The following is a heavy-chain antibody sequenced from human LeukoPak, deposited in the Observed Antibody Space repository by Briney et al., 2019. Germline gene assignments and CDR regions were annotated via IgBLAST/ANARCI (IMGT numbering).Heavy chain of an antibody. J-gene: IGHJ6*02. D-gene: IGHD2-8*01. CDR1: GFTFSSYA. V-gene: IGHV3-30-3*01. CDR3: ARDVNGDYGMDV. CDR2: ISYDGSNK. Sequence: GRSLRLSCAASGFTFSSYAMHWVRQAPGKGLEWVAVISYDGSNKYYADSVKGRFTISRDNSKNTLYLQMNSLRAEDTAVYYCARDVNGDYGMDVWGQGTTVTVSS.